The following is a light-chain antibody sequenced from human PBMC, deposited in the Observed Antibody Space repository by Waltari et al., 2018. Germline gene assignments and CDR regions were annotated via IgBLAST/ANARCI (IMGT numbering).Light chain of an antibody. Sequence: QLVLTQSPSASASLGASVKLTCTLSRGHSSNTLAWHQQQPEKGPRYLMKVNSDGSHSKGDEIPDRFSGSSSGAERYLTISSLQSEDEADYYCQTGGHGTWVFGGGTKLTVL. CDR2: VNSDGSH. CDR1: RGHSSNT. CDR3: QTGGHGTWV. J-gene: IGLJ3*02. V-gene: IGLV4-69*01.